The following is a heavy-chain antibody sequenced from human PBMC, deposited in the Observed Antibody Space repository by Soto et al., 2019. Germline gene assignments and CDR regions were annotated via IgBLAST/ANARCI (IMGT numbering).Heavy chain of an antibody. D-gene: IGHD3-10*01. Sequence: QVQLVESGGGVVQPGRSLRLSCAASGFTFSSYAMHWVRQAPGKGLEWVAVISYDGSNKYYADSGTGRFNISKNNSKNPXYXXINSLRAEDTAVYYCARDFEYYGSGSYPYYYGMDVWGQGTTVTVSS. CDR1: GFTFSSYA. V-gene: IGHV3-30-3*01. CDR3: ARDFEYYGSGSYPYYYGMDV. J-gene: IGHJ6*02. CDR2: ISYDGSNK.